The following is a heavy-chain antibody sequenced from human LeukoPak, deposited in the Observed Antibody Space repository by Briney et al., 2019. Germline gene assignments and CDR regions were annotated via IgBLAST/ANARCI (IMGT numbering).Heavy chain of an antibody. Sequence: ASVKVSCKASGGTFSSYAISWVRQAPGQGLEWMGRIIPIFGIANCAQKFQGRVTITADKSTSTAYMELSSLRSEDTAVYYCAFEAYGGPTPGNYWGQGTLVTVSS. D-gene: IGHD4-23*01. J-gene: IGHJ4*02. CDR3: AFEAYGGPTPGNY. V-gene: IGHV1-69*04. CDR1: GGTFSSYA. CDR2: IIPIFGIA.